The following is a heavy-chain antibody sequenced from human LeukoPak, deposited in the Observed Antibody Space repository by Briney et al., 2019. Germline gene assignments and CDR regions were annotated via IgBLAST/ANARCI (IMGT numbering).Heavy chain of an antibody. CDR2: INPIFGTA. D-gene: IGHD5-12*01. J-gene: IGHJ4*02. V-gene: IGHV1-69*06. CDR1: RGTFSSYA. CDR3: ARKGELWYSGYGYFDY. Sequence: GSSVKVSCMASRGTFSSYAISWVRQAPGQGLEWMGGINPIFGTANYAQKFQGRVTIIADKSTSIAYMELSRLRSEDTAVYYCARKGELWYSGYGYFDYWGQGTLVTVSS.